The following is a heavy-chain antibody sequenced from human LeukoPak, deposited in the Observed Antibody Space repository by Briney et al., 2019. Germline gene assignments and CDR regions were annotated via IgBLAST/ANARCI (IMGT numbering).Heavy chain of an antibody. CDR1: GGSFSGYY. V-gene: IGHV4-34*01. J-gene: IGHJ6*03. CDR3: ARAPVNGIVGLYYYYMDV. D-gene: IGHD1-26*01. Sequence: SETLSLTCAVYGGSFSGYYWSWIRQPPGKGLEWIGEINHSGSTYYNPSLKSRVTISVYTSKNQFSLKLSSVTAADTAVYYCARAPVNGIVGLYYYYMDVWGKGTTVTVSS. CDR2: INHSGST.